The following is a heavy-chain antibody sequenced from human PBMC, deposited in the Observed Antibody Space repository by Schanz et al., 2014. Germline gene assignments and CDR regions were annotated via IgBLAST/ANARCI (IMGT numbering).Heavy chain of an antibody. D-gene: IGHD3-10*01. Sequence: EEQLLESGGALVQPGGSLRLSCAASGFSFSNYALVWVRQPPGKGLEWISGISGFGTGAYYADSVKGRFSISRDNSKNTLYLQMDSLRAEDTAVYYCAKDQGSYGSGSYSYFDYWGQGTLATVSS. V-gene: IGHV3-23*01. CDR2: ISGFGTGA. J-gene: IGHJ4*02. CDR1: GFSFSNYA. CDR3: AKDQGSYGSGSYSYFDY.